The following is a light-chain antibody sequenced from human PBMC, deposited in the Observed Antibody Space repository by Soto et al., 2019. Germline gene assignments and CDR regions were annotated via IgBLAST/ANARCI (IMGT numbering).Light chain of an antibody. Sequence: EIVLTQSPATLSLSPGERATLSCRASQSVSSYLAWYQQKPGQAPRLLIYDASNRATGIPARFSGSGSGTDFPLPIGSLEPEDFAVYYCQQRSNWPPLFTFGPGTKVDI. CDR1: QSVSSY. J-gene: IGKJ3*01. CDR2: DAS. CDR3: QQRSNWPPLFT. V-gene: IGKV3-11*01.